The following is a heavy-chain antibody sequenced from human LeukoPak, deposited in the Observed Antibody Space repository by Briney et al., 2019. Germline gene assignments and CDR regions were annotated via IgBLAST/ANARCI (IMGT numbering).Heavy chain of an antibody. J-gene: IGHJ5*02. CDR1: GGSISSSSYY. CDR2: IYYSGST. D-gene: IGHD2-2*02. Sequence: SETLSLTCTVSGGSISSSSYYWGWIRQPPGKGLEWIGSIYYSGSTYYNPSLKSRVTISVDTSKNQFSLKLSSVTAADTAVYYCARGKTSHCSSTSCYTNWFDPWGQGTLVTVSS. V-gene: IGHV4-39*01. CDR3: ARGKTSHCSSTSCYTNWFDP.